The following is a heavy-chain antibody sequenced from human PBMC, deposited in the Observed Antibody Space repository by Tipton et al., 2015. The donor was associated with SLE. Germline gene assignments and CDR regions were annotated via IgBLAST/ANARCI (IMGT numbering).Heavy chain of an antibody. CDR2: IRGSGDGT. CDR3: AKGLSPRDAFDI. Sequence: SLRLSCAASGFTFSSYAMTWVRQAPGKGLQWVSAIRGSGDGTYYADSVQGRFTISRDDSKNTLYLQMNSLRAEDTAVYYCAKGLSPRDAFDIWGQGTMVTVSS. V-gene: IGHV3-23*01. CDR1: GFTFSSYA. J-gene: IGHJ3*02.